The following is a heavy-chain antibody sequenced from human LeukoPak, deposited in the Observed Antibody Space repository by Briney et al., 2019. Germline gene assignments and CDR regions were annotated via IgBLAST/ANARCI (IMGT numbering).Heavy chain of an antibody. CDR3: ARDSYDSSGSYFFLKLLDY. D-gene: IGHD3-22*01. V-gene: IGHV1-18*01. J-gene: IGHJ4*02. Sequence: ASVKVSCKVSGYTFTSYGINWVRQAPGQGLEWMGWITPFNGNTDYAQKFHGRVTMTTDTSTNTAYMELRSLRSDDTAVYYCARDSYDSSGSYFFLKLLDYWGQGTLVAVSS. CDR1: GYTFTSYG. CDR2: ITPFNGNT.